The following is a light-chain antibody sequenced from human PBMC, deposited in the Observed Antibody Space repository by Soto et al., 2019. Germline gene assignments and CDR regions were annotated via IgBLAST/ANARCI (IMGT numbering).Light chain of an antibody. CDR3: QQYGTSPIT. CDR2: GAS. Sequence: EIVLTQSPGTLSLSPGERATLSCRASQSVSPSYLAWYQQKPGQAPRLLIYGASSRATGIPDRFSGSGSGTDFTLTISSLEPEDFAVFYCQQYGTSPITFGQGTRLEIK. J-gene: IGKJ5*01. V-gene: IGKV3-20*01. CDR1: QSVSPSY.